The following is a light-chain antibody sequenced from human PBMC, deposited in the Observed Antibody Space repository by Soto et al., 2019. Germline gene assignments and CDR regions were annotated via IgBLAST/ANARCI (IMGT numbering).Light chain of an antibody. J-gene: IGKJ5*01. CDR1: QSVSSSH. CDR3: QQYGYSPIT. CDR2: AAS. Sequence: MVFAQSHGTPFLSPGETATLSHNASQSVSSSHLAWYQHKPGQAPRLIIYAASSRATGSPDRFSGGGSGTDFTLTISRLEPEDFAVYYCQQYGYSPITFGQGTRLEIK. V-gene: IGKV3-20*01.